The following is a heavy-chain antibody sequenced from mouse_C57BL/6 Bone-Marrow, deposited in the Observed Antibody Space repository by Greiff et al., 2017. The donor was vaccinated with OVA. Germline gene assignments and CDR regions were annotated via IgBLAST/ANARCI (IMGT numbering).Heavy chain of an antibody. CDR2: INPNNGGT. V-gene: IGHV1-18*01. Sequence: VQLQQSGPELVKPGASVKIPCKASGYTFTDYNMDWVKQSHGKSLEWIGDINPNNGGTIYNQKFKGKATLTVDKSSSTAYMELRSLTSADTAVYYCARSGGYGGGGGHLFAYWGQGTLVTVSA. D-gene: IGHD2-2*01. CDR3: ARSGGYGGGGGHLFAY. J-gene: IGHJ3*01. CDR1: GYTFTDYN.